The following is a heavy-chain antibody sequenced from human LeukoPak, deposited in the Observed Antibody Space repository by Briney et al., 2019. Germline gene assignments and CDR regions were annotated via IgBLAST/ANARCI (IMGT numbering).Heavy chain of an antibody. J-gene: IGHJ3*02. CDR1: GYTLPELF. CDR3: ATYPLGYCTNGVCPRGAFDI. Sequence: ASVKVSCQVSGYTLPELFMHSVRPAPAKGLAGMGGFYPVDGETIYAQKFQGRVTMTDDTSTDTAYMELSSLRSEDTTVYYCATYPLGYCTNGVCPRGAFDIWGQGTMVTVSS. CDR2: FYPVDGET. V-gene: IGHV1-24*01. D-gene: IGHD2-8*01.